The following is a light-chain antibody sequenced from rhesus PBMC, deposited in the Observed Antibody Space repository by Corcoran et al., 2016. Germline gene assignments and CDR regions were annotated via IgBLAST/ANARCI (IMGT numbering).Light chain of an antibody. V-gene: IGKV1-33*02. CDR2: AAS. J-gene: IGKJ4*01. Sequence: DIQMSQSPSSLSASVGDTVTITCRASQGISNALAWYQQKPGKAPKLLIYAASSLESGVPSRFSGRRSGTDFTLTISSLQAEDFATDYCQQGYSTPLTFGGGTKVELK. CDR1: QGISNA. CDR3: QQGYSTPLT.